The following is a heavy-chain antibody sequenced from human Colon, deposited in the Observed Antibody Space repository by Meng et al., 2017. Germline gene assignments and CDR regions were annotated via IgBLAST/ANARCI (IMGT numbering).Heavy chain of an antibody. CDR1: GASISSGGFY. J-gene: IGHJ4*02. V-gene: IGHV4-31*03. CDR2: IYYTGTT. Sequence: SETLSLTCLVSGASISSGGFYWSWIRHVPGKGLDWIAYIYYTGTTVYNPSFKTRVTVSVDTSNNHFSLSLRSVTVADTAVYFCARKTSSTHFHTPFDFWGLGTLVTVSS. CDR3: ARKTSSTHFHTPFDF. D-gene: IGHD6-13*01.